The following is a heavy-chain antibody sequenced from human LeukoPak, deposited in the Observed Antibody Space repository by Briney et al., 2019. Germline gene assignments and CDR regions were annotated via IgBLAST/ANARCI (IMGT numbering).Heavy chain of an antibody. Sequence: GSLRLSCAASGFTFSSYAMSWVRQPPGKGLEWIGSIYYSGSTYYNPSLKSRVTISVDTSKNQFSLKLSSVTAADTAVYYCAGMGATTSWGQGTLVTVSS. CDR1: GFTFSSYA. V-gene: IGHV4-38-2*01. J-gene: IGHJ5*02. D-gene: IGHD1-26*01. CDR2: IYYSGST. CDR3: AGMGATTS.